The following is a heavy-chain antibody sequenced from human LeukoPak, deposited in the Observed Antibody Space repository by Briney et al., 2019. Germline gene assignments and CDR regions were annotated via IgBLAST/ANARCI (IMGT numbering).Heavy chain of an antibody. J-gene: IGHJ4*02. CDR1: GFTFSSHA. D-gene: IGHD4-17*01. CDR2: FTAGGINT. V-gene: IGHV3-23*01. CDR3: ARATASRFDY. Sequence: GGTLRLSCSASGFTFSSHAMSWVRQAPGEGLEWVSAFTAGGINTYYADSVKGRFTISRDNSKNTLYLQMNSLRAEDTAVYYCARATASRFDYWGQGTLVTVSS.